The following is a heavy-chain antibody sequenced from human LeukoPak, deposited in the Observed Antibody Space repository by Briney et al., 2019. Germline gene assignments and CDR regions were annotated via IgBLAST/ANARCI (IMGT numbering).Heavy chain of an antibody. CDR1: GYTFTCYY. J-gene: IGHJ4*02. D-gene: IGHD2-2*01. Sequence: ASVKVSCKASGYTFTCYYMHWVRQAPGQGLEWMGRINPNSGGTNYAQKFQGRVTMTRDTSISTAYMELSRLRSDDTAVYYCARDRSSTSCYEPDYWGQGTLVTVSS. CDR2: INPNSGGT. CDR3: ARDRSSTSCYEPDY. V-gene: IGHV1-2*06.